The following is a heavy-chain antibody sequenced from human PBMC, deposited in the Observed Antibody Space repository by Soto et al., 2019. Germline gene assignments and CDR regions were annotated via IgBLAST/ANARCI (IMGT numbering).Heavy chain of an antibody. J-gene: IGHJ6*02. CDR3: ASAYEFWSGYLDV. CDR2: IYPGDSDT. Sequence: GESLKISCKGSGYSFTNYWIGWVRQMPGHGLEWMGIIYPGDSDTRYSQSFQGQFTISADKSISTAYLQWSSLKASDTAMYYCASAYEFWSGYLDVWGQGTTVTVSS. D-gene: IGHD3-3*01. CDR1: GYSFTNYW. V-gene: IGHV5-51*01.